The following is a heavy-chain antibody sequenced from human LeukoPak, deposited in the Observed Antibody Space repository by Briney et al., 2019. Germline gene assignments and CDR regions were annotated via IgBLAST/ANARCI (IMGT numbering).Heavy chain of an antibody. CDR3: ATPSSVVAATLFDY. J-gene: IGHJ4*02. D-gene: IGHD2-15*01. V-gene: IGHV1-24*01. CDR2: FDPEDGET. CDR1: VYTLTELS. Sequence: EASVTVSFKVSVYTLTELSMHWVRQAPGKGLEWMGGFDPEDGETIYAQKFQGRVTMTEDTSTDTAYMELSSLRSEDTAVYYCATPSSVVAATLFDYWGQGTLVTVSS.